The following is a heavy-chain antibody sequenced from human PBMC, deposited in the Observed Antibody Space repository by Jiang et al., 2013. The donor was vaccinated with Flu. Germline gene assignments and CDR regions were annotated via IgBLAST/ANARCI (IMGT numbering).Heavy chain of an antibody. J-gene: IGHJ4*02. Sequence: GPGLVKPSETLSLTCIVSGGSTRSSSYYWGWIRQPPGKGLEWIGSIYYSGSTYYNPSLQSRVSISLDTSRNQFSLKLSSVTAADTAIYYCTRDILISVAGTWGQGTLVTVSS. D-gene: IGHD6-19*01. CDR2: IYYSGST. CDR3: TRDILISVAGT. CDR1: GGSTRSSSYY. V-gene: IGHV4-39*02.